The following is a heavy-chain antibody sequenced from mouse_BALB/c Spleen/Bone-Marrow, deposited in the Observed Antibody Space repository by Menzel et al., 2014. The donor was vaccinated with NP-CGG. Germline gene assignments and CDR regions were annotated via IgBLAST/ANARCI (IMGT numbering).Heavy chain of an antibody. D-gene: IGHD1-1*01. Sequence: QVHLQQSGAELAKPGAPVKMSCKSSGYTFTKYWMHWVKQRPGQGLEWIGYINPSTGYTEYNQKFKDKATLTADKSSSTAYMQLSSLTSEDSAVYYCARIYYYGRDYWGQGTTLTVSS. CDR3: ARIYYYGRDY. CDR1: GYTFTKYW. J-gene: IGHJ2*01. CDR2: INPSTGYT. V-gene: IGHV1-7*01.